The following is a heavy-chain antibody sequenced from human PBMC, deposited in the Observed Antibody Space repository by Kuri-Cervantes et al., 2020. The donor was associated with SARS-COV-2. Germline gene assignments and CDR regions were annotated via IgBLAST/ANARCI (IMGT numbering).Heavy chain of an antibody. CDR3: ARLGKYCSSTSCYGYYFDY. CDR1: GDSFTDYW. CDR2: FYPDDSDI. D-gene: IGHD2-2*01. J-gene: IGHJ4*02. V-gene: IGHV5-51*01. Sequence: GGSLRLSCTGSGDSFTDYWNGWVRQNPGKGLEWMGIFYPDDSDIGYSPSFQGQVTISADKSTNTAYLQWSSLKTTDTAIYYCARLGKYCSSTSCYGYYFDYWGQGTLVTVSS.